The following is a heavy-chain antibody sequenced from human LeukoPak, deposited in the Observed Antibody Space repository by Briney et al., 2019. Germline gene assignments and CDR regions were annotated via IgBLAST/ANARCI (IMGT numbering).Heavy chain of an antibody. V-gene: IGHV1-46*01. D-gene: IGHD3-22*01. J-gene: IGHJ4*02. CDR2: INPSGGST. CDR1: GYTFTNYY. Sequence: ASVKVSCKASGYTFTNYYLHWVRQAPGQGLGWMGIINPSGGSTSYAQKFQGRVTMTRDTSTSTVYMGLSSLRSEDTAVYYCARGPYYYDSSGFYSNYWGQGTLVTVSS. CDR3: ARGPYYYDSSGFYSNY.